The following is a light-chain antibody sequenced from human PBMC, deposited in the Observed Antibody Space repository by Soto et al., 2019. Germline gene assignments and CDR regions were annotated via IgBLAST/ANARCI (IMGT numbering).Light chain of an antibody. Sequence: DIQTTQSPSSLSASVGDRVTITCQASQDISNYLNWYQQKPGKAPKLLSYDASNLETGVPSRFSGSGSGTDFTFTSSSLQPEDIATYYCQQYDNLPFSFGPGTKVDIK. CDR1: QDISNY. CDR3: QQYDNLPFS. J-gene: IGKJ3*01. V-gene: IGKV1-33*01. CDR2: DAS.